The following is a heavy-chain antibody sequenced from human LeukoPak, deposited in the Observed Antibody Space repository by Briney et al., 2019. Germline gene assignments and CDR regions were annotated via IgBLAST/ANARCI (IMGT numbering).Heavy chain of an antibody. Sequence: GGSLRLSRAASGFTFSSYWMSWVRQAPGKGLEWVANIKQDGSEKYYVDSVKGRFTISRDNAKNSLYLQMNSLRAEDTAVYYCARDFFYSSSWYAAYYYYGMDVWGQGTTVTVSS. J-gene: IGHJ6*02. CDR1: GFTFSSYW. CDR2: IKQDGSEK. V-gene: IGHV3-7*01. D-gene: IGHD6-13*01. CDR3: ARDFFYSSSWYAAYYYYGMDV.